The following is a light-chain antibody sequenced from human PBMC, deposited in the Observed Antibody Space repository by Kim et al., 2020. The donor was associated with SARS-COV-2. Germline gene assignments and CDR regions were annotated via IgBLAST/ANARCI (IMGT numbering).Light chain of an antibody. CDR1: IIDFDGYFP. J-gene: IGLJ1*01. CDR3: SSPAGSDNIFF. Sequence: TPCYVAIIDFDGYFPVSWAQPPPRNAPNRMIYQLITRPSGSPVRFSGSKSGNAASLTVSGLQAEDEADYYCSSPAGSDNIFFFGSGTKVTVL. V-gene: IGLV2-8*01. CDR2: QLI.